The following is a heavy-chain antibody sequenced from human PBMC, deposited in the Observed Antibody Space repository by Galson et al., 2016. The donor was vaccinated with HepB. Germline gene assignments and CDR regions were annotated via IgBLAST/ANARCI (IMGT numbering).Heavy chain of an antibody. CDR1: GDSISSGRNF. Sequence: TLSLTCTVSGDSISSGRNFWGWIRQPPGKGLEWIGEIDYSGNTKYNPSLKGRFTMSVDTSKTQFSLKLSSVTAADTAVYYCARHSHTVGLDFWGQGTLVTVSS. CDR2: IDYSGNT. J-gene: IGHJ4*02. CDR3: ARHSHTVGLDF. D-gene: IGHD1-26*01. V-gene: IGHV4-39*01.